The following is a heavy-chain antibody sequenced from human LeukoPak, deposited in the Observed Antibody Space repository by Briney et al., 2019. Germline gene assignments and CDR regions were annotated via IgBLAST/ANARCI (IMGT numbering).Heavy chain of an antibody. J-gene: IGHJ3*02. CDR2: ISAYNGNT. CDR3: ARDLHGSSSGWSRGDAFDI. D-gene: IGHD6-19*01. Sequence: ASVKVSCKASGYTFTSYGISWVRQAPGQGLEWMGRISAYNGNTNYAQKLQGRVTMTTDTSTSTAYMELRSLRSDDTAVYYCARDLHGSSSGWSRGDAFDIWGQGTMVTVSS. CDR1: GYTFTSYG. V-gene: IGHV1-18*01.